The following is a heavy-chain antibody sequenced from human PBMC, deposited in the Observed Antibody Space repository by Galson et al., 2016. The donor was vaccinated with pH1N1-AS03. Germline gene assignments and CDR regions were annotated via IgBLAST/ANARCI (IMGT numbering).Heavy chain of an antibody. D-gene: IGHD4-17*01. J-gene: IGHJ4*02. CDR3: TRSYYRDYGDPPGGY. CDR1: GGSISNYC. CDR2: VYDSGNT. Sequence: SETLSLTCTVSGGSISNYCWSWIRQPPGKGLEWIGYVYDSGNTHYNPSLKSRVAMSVDTSKNQFSLELMSVTTADTAVYYCTRSYYRDYGDPPGGYWGQGTLVTVSS. V-gene: IGHV4-59*01.